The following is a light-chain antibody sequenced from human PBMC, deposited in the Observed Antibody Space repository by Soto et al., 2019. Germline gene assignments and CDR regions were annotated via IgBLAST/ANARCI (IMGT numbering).Light chain of an antibody. CDR3: QQDGSSLHT. V-gene: IGKV3-20*01. J-gene: IGKJ2*01. Sequence: EIVLTQSPCTLSLSPGERATLSCRASQSVSRGYLAWYQQKPGQAPRLLIYGASSRANGIPDRFSGSGSGTDFTLTISRLEPEDFAAYYCQQDGSSLHTFGQGTKLEIK. CDR2: GAS. CDR1: QSVSRGY.